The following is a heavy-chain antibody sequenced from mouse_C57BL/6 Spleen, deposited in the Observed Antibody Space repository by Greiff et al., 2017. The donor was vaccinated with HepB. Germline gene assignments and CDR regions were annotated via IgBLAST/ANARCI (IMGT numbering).Heavy chain of an antibody. Sequence: VKLQQPGAELVKPGASVKMSCKASGYTFTSYWITWVKQRPGQGLEWIGDIYPGSGSTNYNEKFKSKATLTVDTSSSTAYMQLSSLTSEDSAVYYCARWGQPLYAMDYWGQGTSVTVSS. CDR3: ARWGQPLYAMDY. D-gene: IGHD6-1*01. V-gene: IGHV1-55*01. J-gene: IGHJ4*01. CDR1: GYTFTSYW. CDR2: IYPGSGST.